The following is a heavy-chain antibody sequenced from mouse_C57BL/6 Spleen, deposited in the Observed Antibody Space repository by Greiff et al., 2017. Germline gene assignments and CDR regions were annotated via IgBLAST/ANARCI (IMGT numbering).Heavy chain of an antibody. V-gene: IGHV1-64*01. J-gene: IGHJ4*01. D-gene: IGHD2-14*01. Sequence: QVQLKQPGAELVKPGASVKLSCKASGYTFTSYWMHWVKQRPGQGLEWIGMIHPNSGSTNYNEKFKSKATLTVDKSSSTAYMQLSSLTSEDSAVYYCARGRDRGYAMDYWGQGTSVTVSS. CDR2: IHPNSGST. CDR3: ARGRDRGYAMDY. CDR1: GYTFTSYW.